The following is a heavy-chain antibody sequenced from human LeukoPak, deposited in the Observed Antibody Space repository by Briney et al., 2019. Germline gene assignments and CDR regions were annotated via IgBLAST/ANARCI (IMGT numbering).Heavy chain of an antibody. J-gene: IGHJ4*02. Sequence: GGSLRLSCAASGFTFSNYAMTWVRQAPGKGVEWVATISDSGDNTYYADSVKGRFTISRDNFKNAVDLQMNSLRAEDTAVYYCAKRSGVVGGYFDYWGQGTLVTVAS. D-gene: IGHD3-3*01. CDR3: AKRSGVVGGYFDY. CDR2: ISDSGDNT. CDR1: GFTFSNYA. V-gene: IGHV3-23*01.